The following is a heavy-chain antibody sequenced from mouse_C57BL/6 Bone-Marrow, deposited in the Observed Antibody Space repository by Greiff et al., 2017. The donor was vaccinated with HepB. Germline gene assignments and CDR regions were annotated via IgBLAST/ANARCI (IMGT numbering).Heavy chain of an antibody. CDR1: GYTFTEYT. D-gene: IGHD3-2*02. V-gene: IGHV1-62-2*01. CDR2: FYPGSGSI. CDR3: ARHERTAQATFAWFAY. Sequence: QVQLQQSGAELVKPGASVKLSCKASGYTFTEYTIHWVKQRSGQGLEWIGRFYPGSGSIKYNEKFKDKATLTADKSSSTAYMELSRLTSEVSAVYFSARHERTAQATFAWFAYWGQGTLLTVSA. J-gene: IGHJ3*01.